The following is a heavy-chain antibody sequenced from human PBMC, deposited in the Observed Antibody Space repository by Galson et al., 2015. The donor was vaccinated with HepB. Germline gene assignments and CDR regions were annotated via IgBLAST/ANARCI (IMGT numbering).Heavy chain of an antibody. CDR2: INPTYGGT. CDR3: SRGFDY. J-gene: IGHJ4*02. Sequence: SVKVSCKASGFAFTAYYLHWWRQAPGQGPEWMGWINPTYGGTSYARNFQGRVTMTRDTSITTAYMELNSLTSDDTAMFFCSRGFDYWGQGTRVAVSS. V-gene: IGHV1-2*02. CDR1: GFAFTAYY.